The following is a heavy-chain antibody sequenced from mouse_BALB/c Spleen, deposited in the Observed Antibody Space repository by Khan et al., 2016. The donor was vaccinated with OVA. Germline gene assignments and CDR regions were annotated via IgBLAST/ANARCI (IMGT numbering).Heavy chain of an antibody. D-gene: IGHD1-1*01. CDR3: TRLAYYYDSEGFAY. CDR1: GFTFSTYG. CDR2: VSTVGSYT. J-gene: IGHJ3*01. V-gene: IGHV5-6*01. Sequence: EVELVESGGDLVKPGGSLKLSCAASGFTFSTYGMSWVRQAPDKRLEWVATVSTVGSYTYYPDSVKGRFTISRDQAKHTLYLQMSGLRSDDTTMFYCTRLAYYYDSEGFAYWGQGTLVTVAA.